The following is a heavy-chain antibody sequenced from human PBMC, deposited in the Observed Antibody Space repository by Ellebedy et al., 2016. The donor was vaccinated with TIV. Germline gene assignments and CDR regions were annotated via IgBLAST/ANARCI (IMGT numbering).Heavy chain of an antibody. CDR2: ISGSGGST. J-gene: IGHJ4*02. V-gene: IGHV3-23*01. D-gene: IGHD6-6*01. Sequence: GESLKISXAASGFTFSSYAMSWVRQAPGKGLEWVSAISGSGGSTYYADSVKGRFTISRDNSKNTLYLQMNSLRAEDTAVYYCAKLSIAVSYYFDYWGQGTLVTVSS. CDR1: GFTFSSYA. CDR3: AKLSIAVSYYFDY.